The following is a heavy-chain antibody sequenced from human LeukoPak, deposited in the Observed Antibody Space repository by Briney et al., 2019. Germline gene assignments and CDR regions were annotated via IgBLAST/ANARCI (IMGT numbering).Heavy chain of an antibody. J-gene: IGHJ6*03. V-gene: IGHV4-39*01. Sequence: SETLSLTCTVSGGSISSSSYYWGWIRQPPGTGLEWIGSIYYSGSTYYNPSLKSRVTISVDTSKNQFSLKLSSVTAADTAVYYCARLRPASGDRLYYDYMDVWGKGTTVTVSS. CDR1: GGSISSSSYY. CDR3: ARLRPASGDRLYYDYMDV. D-gene: IGHD2-21*02. CDR2: IYYSGST.